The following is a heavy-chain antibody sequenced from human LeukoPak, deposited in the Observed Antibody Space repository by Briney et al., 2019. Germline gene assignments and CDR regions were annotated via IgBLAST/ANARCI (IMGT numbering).Heavy chain of an antibody. Sequence: PGGSLRLSCAASGFTVSSNYMSWVRQAPGKGLEWVSVIYSGGSTYYADSVKGRFTISRDNAKNSLDLQMNSLRAEDTAVYYCARDQSHRDPVAFDIWGQGTMVTVSS. D-gene: IGHD3-10*01. CDR1: GFTVSSNY. CDR3: ARDQSHRDPVAFDI. CDR2: IYSGGST. V-gene: IGHV3-53*01. J-gene: IGHJ3*02.